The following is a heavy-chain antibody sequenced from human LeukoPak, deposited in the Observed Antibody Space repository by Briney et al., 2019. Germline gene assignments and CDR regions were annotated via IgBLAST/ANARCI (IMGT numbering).Heavy chain of an antibody. CDR1: GGSFSNYY. J-gene: IGHJ6*03. V-gene: IGHV4-34*01. Sequence: ASETLSLTCAVYGGSFSNYYWSWIRQPPGKGLEWIGEINDSGRINYNPSLLSRVTVSVDPSKNQFSLSLTSVTATDTAVYYCARRWNYGRNYYIDVWGKGAKVSVSS. CDR3: ARRWNYGRNYYIDV. CDR2: INDSGRI. D-gene: IGHD1-7*01.